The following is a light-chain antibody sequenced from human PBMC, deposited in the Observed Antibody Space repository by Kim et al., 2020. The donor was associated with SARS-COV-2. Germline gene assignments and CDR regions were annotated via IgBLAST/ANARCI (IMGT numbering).Light chain of an antibody. CDR2: SAS. CDR1: LDIARF. Sequence: DIQMTQSPSSVSGSVGDRVTLTCRASLDIARFLAWYQQKPGKAPKLLIYSASTLQSGVPSRFSGSGSGTDFTLTINGLRPEDFATYYCQHANSFPYTFGPGPKLEI. CDR3: QHANSFPYT. J-gene: IGKJ2*01. V-gene: IGKV1-12*01.